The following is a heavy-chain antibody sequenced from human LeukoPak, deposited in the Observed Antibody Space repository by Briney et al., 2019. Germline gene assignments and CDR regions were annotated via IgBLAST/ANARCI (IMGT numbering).Heavy chain of an antibody. Sequence: PSETLSLTCTVSGGSISSYYWSWIRQPPGKGLEWIGYISYSGSTNYSPSLKSRLSISVDTSKNQISLKLSSVTAADTAVYYCARNADWLDNWFDPWGQGTLVTVSS. J-gene: IGHJ5*02. V-gene: IGHV4-59*08. CDR2: ISYSGST. D-gene: IGHD3/OR15-3a*01. CDR1: GGSISSYY. CDR3: ARNADWLDNWFDP.